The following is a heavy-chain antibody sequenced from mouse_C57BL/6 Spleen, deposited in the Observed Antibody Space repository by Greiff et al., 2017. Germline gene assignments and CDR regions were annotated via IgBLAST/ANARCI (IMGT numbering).Heavy chain of an antibody. CDR3: ARNYDGYRYAMDY. CDR2: IWTGGGT. D-gene: IGHD2-3*01. CDR1: GFSLTSYA. J-gene: IGHJ4*01. Sequence: VKLQESGPGLVAPSQSLSITCTVSGFSLTSYAISWVRQPPGKGLEWLGVIWTGGGTNYNSALKSRLSISKDNSKSQVFLKMNSLQTDDTARYYCARNYDGYRYAMDYWGQGTSVTVSS. V-gene: IGHV2-9-1*01.